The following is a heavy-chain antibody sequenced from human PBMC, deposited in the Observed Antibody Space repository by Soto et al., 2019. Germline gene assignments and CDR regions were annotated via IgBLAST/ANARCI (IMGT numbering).Heavy chain of an antibody. J-gene: IGHJ4*02. V-gene: IGHV3-30*18. CDR3: AKETRLAVAGTVDIDY. Sequence: QVQLVESGGGVVQPGRSLRLSCAASGFTFSSYGMHWVRQAPGKGLEWVAVISYDGSNKYYADSVKGRFTVSRDNSKNTLYLQMNSLRAEDTAVYYCAKETRLAVAGTVDIDYWGQGTLVTVSS. CDR2: ISYDGSNK. D-gene: IGHD6-19*01. CDR1: GFTFSSYG.